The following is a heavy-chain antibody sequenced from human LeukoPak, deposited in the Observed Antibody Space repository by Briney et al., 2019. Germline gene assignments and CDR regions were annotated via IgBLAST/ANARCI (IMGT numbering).Heavy chain of an antibody. CDR1: GFTFSTYW. D-gene: IGHD1-26*01. V-gene: IGHV3-7*01. J-gene: IGHJ4*02. CDR3: ARDYGGSYYLDC. CDR2: IKQDGSEK. Sequence: GGSLRLPCAASGFTFSTYWMSWVRQAPGKGLEWVANIKQDGSEKYYVDSVKGRFTISRDNAKNSLYLQMNSLRAEDTAVYYCARDYGGSYYLDCWGQGTLVTVSS.